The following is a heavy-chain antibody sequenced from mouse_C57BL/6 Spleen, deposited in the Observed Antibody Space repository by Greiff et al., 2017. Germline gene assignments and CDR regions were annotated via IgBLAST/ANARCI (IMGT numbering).Heavy chain of an antibody. CDR3: TRDRDTTVVGYYFDY. J-gene: IGHJ2*01. Sequence: EVKVEESGEGLVKPGGSLKLSCAASGFTFSSYAMSWVRQTPEKRLEWVAYISSGGDYIYYADTVKGRFTISRDNARNTLYLQMSSLKSEDTAMYYCTRDRDTTVVGYYFDYWGQGTTLTVSS. CDR2: ISSGGDYI. CDR1: GFTFSSYA. V-gene: IGHV5-9-1*02. D-gene: IGHD1-1*01.